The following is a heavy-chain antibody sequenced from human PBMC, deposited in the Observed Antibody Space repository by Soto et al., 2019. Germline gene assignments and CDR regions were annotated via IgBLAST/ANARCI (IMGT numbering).Heavy chain of an antibody. CDR1: GGSISSGDFY. CDR2: IFSSGST. CDR3: ARHWLQSWFDP. V-gene: IGHV4-31*03. D-gene: IGHD4-4*01. Sequence: SETLSLTCTVSGGSISSGDFYLSWFLLLLEEGLVWIAYIFSSGSTSYTPFLRSRVSLSADTSKNQLSLILTSVIVADTAVYYCARHWLQSWFDPWGQGTLVT. J-gene: IGHJ5*02.